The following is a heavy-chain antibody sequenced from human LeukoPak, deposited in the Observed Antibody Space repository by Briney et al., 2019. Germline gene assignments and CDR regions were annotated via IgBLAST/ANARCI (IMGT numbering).Heavy chain of an antibody. V-gene: IGHV3-21*01. J-gene: IGHJ4*02. CDR2: ISSSSSYI. Sequence: PGGSLRLSCAASGFTFSSYSMNWVRQAPGKGLEWVSSISSSSSYIYYADSVKGRFTISRDNAKNSLYLQMNSLRAEDTAVYYCASAPRGFLEWLSVPHFDYWGQGTLVTVSS. CDR1: GFTFSSYS. CDR3: ASAPRGFLEWLSVPHFDY. D-gene: IGHD3-3*01.